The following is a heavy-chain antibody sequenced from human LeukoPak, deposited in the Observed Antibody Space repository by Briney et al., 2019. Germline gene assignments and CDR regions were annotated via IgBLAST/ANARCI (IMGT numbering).Heavy chain of an antibody. J-gene: IGHJ5*02. CDR2: IYHSGST. V-gene: IGHV4-38-2*02. Sequence: ASETLSLTCTVSGYSISSGYYWGWIRQPPGKGLELLGSIYHSGSTYYNPSLKSRVTISVGTSKNQFSLKLSSVTAADTAVYYCAREKQGFDPWGQGTLVTVSS. CDR3: AREKQGFDP. CDR1: GYSISSGYY.